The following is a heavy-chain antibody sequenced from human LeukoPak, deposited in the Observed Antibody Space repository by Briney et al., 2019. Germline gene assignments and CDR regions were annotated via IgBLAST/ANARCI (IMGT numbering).Heavy chain of an antibody. J-gene: IGHJ4*02. CDR3: ARAPHYYDSSGYFY. CDR1: GFTSSSYA. Sequence: GGSLRLSCEASGFTSSSYAMHWVRQAPGKGLEWVAVISYDGSNKYYADSVKGRFTISRDNSKNTLYLQMNSLRAEDTAVYYCARAPHYYDSSGYFYWGQGTLVTVSS. V-gene: IGHV3-30-3*01. CDR2: ISYDGSNK. D-gene: IGHD3-22*01.